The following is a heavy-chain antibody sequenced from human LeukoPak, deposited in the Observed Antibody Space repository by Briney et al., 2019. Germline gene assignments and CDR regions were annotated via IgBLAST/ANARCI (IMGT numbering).Heavy chain of an antibody. CDR3: ARANFLYCSSTTCLFDY. CDR2: INPNDGDT. CDR1: GYTFTDYY. J-gene: IGHJ4*02. Sequence: APVKVSCKASGYTFTDYYMHWVRQAPGQGFEWMGWINPNDGDTNYAQKFQGRVTMTRDTSISTAHMEVSRLRSDDTAVYYCARANFLYCSSTTCLFDYWGQGTLVTVSS. D-gene: IGHD2-2*01. V-gene: IGHV1-2*02.